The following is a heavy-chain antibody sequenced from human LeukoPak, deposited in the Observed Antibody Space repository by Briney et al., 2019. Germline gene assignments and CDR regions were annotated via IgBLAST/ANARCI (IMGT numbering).Heavy chain of an antibody. J-gene: IGHJ4*02. D-gene: IGHD2-2*01. CDR3: ARSENLVVPAVFDY. CDR1: GFTFSSYS. V-gene: IGHV3-48*01. CDR2: ISSSSSTI. Sequence: QPGGSLRLSCAASGFTFSSYSMNWVRQAPGKGLEWVSYISSSSSTIYYADSVKGRFTISRDNAKNSLYLQMSSLRAEDTAVYYCARSENLVVPAVFDYWGQGTLVTVSS.